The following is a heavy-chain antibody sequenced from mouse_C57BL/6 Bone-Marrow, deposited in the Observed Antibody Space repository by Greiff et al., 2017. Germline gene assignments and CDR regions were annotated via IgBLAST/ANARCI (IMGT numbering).Heavy chain of an antibody. CDR2: IYPGGGNP. D-gene: IGHD2-2*01. CDR3: AREGGYGYFQFAY. CDR1: GYTFTNYW. J-gene: IGHJ3*01. V-gene: IGHV1-63*01. Sequence: HVQLQQSGAELVRPGTSVKMSCKASGYTFTNYWIGWAKQRPGHGLELIGLIYPGGGNPNYNEKFKGKATLTVDKSSSTAYMQISSLTSEDSAIYYCAREGGYGYFQFAYWGQGTLVTVSS.